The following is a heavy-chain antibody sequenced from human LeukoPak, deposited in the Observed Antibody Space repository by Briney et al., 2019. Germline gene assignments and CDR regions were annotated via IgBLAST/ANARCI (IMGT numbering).Heavy chain of an antibody. Sequence: SVKVSCKASGGTFSSYAITWVRQAPGQGLEWMGGIIPIFGTANYGQKFQGRVTITADESTSTAYMELSSLRSEDTAVYYCARGRIAAAYDYYFDYWGQGTLVTVSS. CDR1: GGTFSSYA. CDR2: IIPIFGTA. V-gene: IGHV1-69*13. D-gene: IGHD6-13*01. J-gene: IGHJ4*02. CDR3: ARGRIAAAYDYYFDY.